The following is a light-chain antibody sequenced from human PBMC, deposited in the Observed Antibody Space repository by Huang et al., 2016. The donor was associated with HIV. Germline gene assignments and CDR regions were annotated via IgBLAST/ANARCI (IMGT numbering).Light chain of an antibody. CDR3: QHYGPTPSWT. J-gene: IGKJ1*01. V-gene: IGKV3-20*01. Sequence: EIVLTQSPGTLSLSPGERAALSCRASEGIRSYYVAWYQQKPGQAPRLLIYAASSRDTGIPDRCSGSGSGTDFTRTISRLEPEDFAVYYCQHYGPTPSWTFGQGTKVEIK. CDR1: EGIRSYY. CDR2: AAS.